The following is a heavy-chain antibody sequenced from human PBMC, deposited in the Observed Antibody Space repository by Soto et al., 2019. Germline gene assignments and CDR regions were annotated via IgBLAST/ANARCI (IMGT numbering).Heavy chain of an antibody. CDR2: INPNSGAI. CDR1: GYTFTGYY. J-gene: IGHJ6*02. V-gene: IGHV1-2*04. D-gene: IGHD2-15*01. Sequence: ASVKVSCKASGYTFTGYYLHWVRQAPGQGLEWMGWINPNSGAINYAQKFQDWVTMTRDTSISTAYMELSRLRSDDTAVYYCARVRRDCSGGSCYQYYYYYGMDVWGQGTTVTVSS. CDR3: ARVRRDCSGGSCYQYYYYYGMDV.